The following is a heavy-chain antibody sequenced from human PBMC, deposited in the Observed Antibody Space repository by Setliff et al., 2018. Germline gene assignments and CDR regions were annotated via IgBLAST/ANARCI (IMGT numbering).Heavy chain of an antibody. Sequence: SETLSLTCAVSGGSFSYYYWSWVRQSPGRGLEWIGRRGPNGSTNYNPSLGSRATISFDSSKIELSLKLSSVTAADTAVYYCANLQPGYCGGGTCPLIDYWGQGTLVTVSS. J-gene: IGHJ4*02. CDR2: RGPNGST. V-gene: IGHV4-34*01. D-gene: IGHD2-15*01. CDR3: ANLQPGYCGGGTCPLIDY. CDR1: GGSFSYYY.